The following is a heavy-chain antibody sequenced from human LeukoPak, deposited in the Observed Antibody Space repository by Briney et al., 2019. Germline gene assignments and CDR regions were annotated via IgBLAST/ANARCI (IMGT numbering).Heavy chain of an antibody. CDR3: ARGAVAVYAFGI. V-gene: IGHV3-33*01. J-gene: IGHJ3*02. CDR1: GFTFSSYG. CDR2: IWYDGSNK. Sequence: PGRSLRLSCAASGFTFSSYGMHWVRQAPGKGLEWVAVIWYDGSNKYYADSVKGRFTISRDNSKNTLYLQMNSLRAEDTAVYYCARGAVAVYAFGIWGQGTMVTVSS. D-gene: IGHD6-19*01.